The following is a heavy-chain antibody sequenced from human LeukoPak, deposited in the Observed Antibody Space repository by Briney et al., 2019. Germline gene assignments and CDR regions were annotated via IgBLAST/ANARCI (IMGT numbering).Heavy chain of an antibody. CDR1: GFTFSSYG. J-gene: IGHJ4*02. V-gene: IGHV3-30*02. Sequence: GGSLRLSCAASGFTFSSYGMHWVRQAPGKGLEWVAFKRYDGSATYYADSVKGRFTISRDNAKNSLYLQMNSLRAEDTALYYCAKGDYYEHWGQGTLVTVSS. CDR2: KRYDGSAT. D-gene: IGHD2-21*01. CDR3: AKGDYYEH.